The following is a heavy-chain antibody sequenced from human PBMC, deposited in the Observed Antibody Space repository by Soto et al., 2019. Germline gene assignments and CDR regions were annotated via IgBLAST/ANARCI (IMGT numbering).Heavy chain of an antibody. CDR3: ARGLRTNGSFFRV. D-gene: IGHD2-8*01. J-gene: IGHJ4*02. CDR2: INHSGST. V-gene: IGHV4-34*01. CDR1: GGSFSGYY. Sequence: QVQLQQWGAGLLKPSETLSLTCAVYGGSFSGYYWNWIRQPPGKGLEWIGEINHSGSTNYNPSLKSRVTLSVDTSKYQFSLKLSSVTAADTAVYYCARGLRTNGSFFRVWGQGTLVTVSS.